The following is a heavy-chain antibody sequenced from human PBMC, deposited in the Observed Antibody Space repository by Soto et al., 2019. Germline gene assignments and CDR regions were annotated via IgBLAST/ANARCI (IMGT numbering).Heavy chain of an antibody. J-gene: IGHJ6*02. D-gene: IGHD2-2*01. Sequence: EVQLVETGGGLIQPGGSLRLSCAASGFTVSSNYMTWVRQAPGKGLEWVSVIYSVSSTYYADSVKGRFTISRDNSKNTLYLQMNSLRAEDTAVYYCASVSSTRCCNGMDVWGQGTTVTVSS. CDR2: IYSVSST. CDR3: ASVSSTRCCNGMDV. CDR1: GFTVSSNY. V-gene: IGHV3-53*02.